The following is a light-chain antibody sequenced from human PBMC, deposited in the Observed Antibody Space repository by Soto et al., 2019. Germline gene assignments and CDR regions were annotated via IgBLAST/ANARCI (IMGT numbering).Light chain of an antibody. CDR2: RNN. CDR1: SSNIGSNY. Sequence: QSVLTQPPSASGTPGQRVTISCSGSSSNIGSNYLYWYQQLPGTAPPLLIYRNNQRPSGVPDRFSGSKSGTSASLAISGLRSEDEDDYYCAAWDDSLSGYVFGTGTKLTVL. V-gene: IGLV1-47*01. CDR3: AAWDDSLSGYV. J-gene: IGLJ1*01.